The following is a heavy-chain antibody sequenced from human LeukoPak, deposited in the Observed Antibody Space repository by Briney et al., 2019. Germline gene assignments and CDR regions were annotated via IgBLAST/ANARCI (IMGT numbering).Heavy chain of an antibody. Sequence: GGSLRLSCAAAGFTFSNYAMSWVRQAPGKGLEWVSAISGSGGSTYYADSVKGRFTISRDRSKNTLYLQMNSLRAEDTAVYYCARDGSSGWMWYFDYWGQGTLVTVSS. D-gene: IGHD6-19*01. CDR3: ARDGSSGWMWYFDY. CDR2: ISGSGGST. V-gene: IGHV3-23*01. J-gene: IGHJ4*02. CDR1: GFTFSNYA.